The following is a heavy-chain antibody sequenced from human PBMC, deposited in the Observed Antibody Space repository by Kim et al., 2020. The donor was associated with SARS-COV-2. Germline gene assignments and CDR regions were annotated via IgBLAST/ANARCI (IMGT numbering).Heavy chain of an antibody. J-gene: IGHJ5*02. D-gene: IGHD3-10*01. Sequence: SETLSLTCTVSGGSIISTSYYWGWLRQPPGEKMEWIGSLYYTGSTYYNPSLKSRVALSVDTSRNQFSLKLTSASAADTAVYYCARTSFGELFPGCFDPWG. CDR3: ARTSFGELFPGCFDP. V-gene: IGHV4-39*01. CDR1: GGSIISTSYY. CDR2: LYYTGST.